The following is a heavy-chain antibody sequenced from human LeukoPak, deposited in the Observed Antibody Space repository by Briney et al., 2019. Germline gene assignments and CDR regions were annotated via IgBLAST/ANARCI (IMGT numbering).Heavy chain of an antibody. CDR2: IKRDGSEK. V-gene: IGHV3-7*01. CDR3: AREGYISGYGVIDY. J-gene: IGHJ4*02. D-gene: IGHD5-18*01. Sequence: GGSLRLSCAASGFSFSSYWMGWVRQAPGKGLEWVANIKRDGSEKYYVDSVKGRFTISRDNAKNSMYLQMNSLRAEDTAVYYCAREGYISGYGVIDYWGQGTLVTVSS. CDR1: GFSFSSYW.